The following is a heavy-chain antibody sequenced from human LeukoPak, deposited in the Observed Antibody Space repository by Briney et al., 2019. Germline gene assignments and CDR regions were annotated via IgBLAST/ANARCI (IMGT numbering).Heavy chain of an antibody. J-gene: IGHJ4*02. CDR3: AEAVYSSGWYYFDY. CDR2: IIPIFGTA. Sequence: SVKVSCKASGGTFSSYAISWVRQAPGQGLEWMGRIIPIFGTANYAQKFQGRVTITTDESTSTAYMELSSLRSEDKAVYYCAEAVYSSGWYYFDYWGQGTLVTVSS. D-gene: IGHD6-19*01. V-gene: IGHV1-69*05. CDR1: GGTFSSYA.